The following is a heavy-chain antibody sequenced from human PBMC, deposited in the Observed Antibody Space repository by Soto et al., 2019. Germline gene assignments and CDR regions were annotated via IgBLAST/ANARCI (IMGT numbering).Heavy chain of an antibody. CDR1: GFSLSNARMG. V-gene: IGHV2-26*01. CDR2: IFSNDEK. Sequence: QVTLKESGPVLVKPTETLTLTCTVSGFSLSNARMGVSWISQPPGKTLECLAHIFSNDEKSYSTSLKSRLTISKVTSQSDVVLTMTNMDPVDTSTYYCARIQWLTRVWYYYYRMGVWGQGTTVTVSS. D-gene: IGHD6-19*01. J-gene: IGHJ6*02. CDR3: ARIQWLTRVWYYYYRMGV.